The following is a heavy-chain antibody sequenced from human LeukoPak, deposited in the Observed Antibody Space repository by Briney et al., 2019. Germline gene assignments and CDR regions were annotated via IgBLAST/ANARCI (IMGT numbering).Heavy chain of an antibody. CDR3: ARLPLGYYDSSGYWDY. CDR1: GGPISSRSYY. J-gene: IGHJ4*02. D-gene: IGHD3-22*01. Sequence: SETLSLTCTVSGGPISSRSYYWGWIRQPPGKGLEWIGSIYYGGSPSCNPSLSGRVTISVDTSKNQFSLRLSSVTAADMAVYYCARLPLGYYDSSGYWDYWGQGTLVTVSS. V-gene: IGHV4-39*01. CDR2: IYYGGSP.